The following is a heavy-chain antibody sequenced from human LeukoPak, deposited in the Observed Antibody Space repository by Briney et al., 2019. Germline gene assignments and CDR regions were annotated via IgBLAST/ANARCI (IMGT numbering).Heavy chain of an antibody. J-gene: IGHJ5*02. CDR3: ARHTSSYCSGGSCGGWFDP. CDR1: GGSFSGYY. CDR2: INHSGST. Sequence: PSETLSLTCAVYGGSFSGYYWSWIRQPPGKGLEWIGEINHSGSTNYNPSLKSRVTISVDTSKNQFSLKLSSVTAADTAVYYCARHTSSYCSGGSCGGWFDPWGQGTLVTVSS. V-gene: IGHV4-34*01. D-gene: IGHD2-15*01.